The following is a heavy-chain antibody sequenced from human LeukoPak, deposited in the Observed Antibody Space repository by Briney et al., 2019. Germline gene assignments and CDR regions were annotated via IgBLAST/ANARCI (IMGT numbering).Heavy chain of an antibody. V-gene: IGHV3-21*04. CDR3: AKGYYYDSSGYPLYYGMDV. Sequence: GGSLRLSCAASGFTFSSYSMNWVRQAPGKGLEWVSSISSSSSYIYYADSVKGRFTISRDNAKNSLYLQMNSLRAEDTAVYSCAKGYYYDSSGYPLYYGMDVWGQGTTVTVSS. J-gene: IGHJ6*02. CDR1: GFTFSSYS. CDR2: ISSSSSYI. D-gene: IGHD3-22*01.